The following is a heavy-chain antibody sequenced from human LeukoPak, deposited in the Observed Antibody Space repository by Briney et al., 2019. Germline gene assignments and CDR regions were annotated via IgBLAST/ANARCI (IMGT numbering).Heavy chain of an antibody. J-gene: IGHJ4*02. Sequence: PSETLSLTCTVSGGSISGYYWSWIRQPPGKGLQWIGYIYYSGSINYNPSLKSRVTISVDTSKNQFSLKLSSVTAADTAVYYCARHPTGTTVVTQPIDYWGQGTLVTVSS. V-gene: IGHV4-59*08. D-gene: IGHD4-23*01. CDR1: GGSISGYY. CDR3: ARHPTGTTVVTQPIDY. CDR2: IYYSGSI.